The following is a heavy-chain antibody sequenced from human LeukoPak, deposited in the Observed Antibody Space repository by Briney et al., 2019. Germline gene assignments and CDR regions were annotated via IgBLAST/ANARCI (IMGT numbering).Heavy chain of an antibody. V-gene: IGHV5-51*01. Sequence: GESLKISCKGSGYSFTSYWIGWVRQMPGKGLEWMWIIYPGDSATRYSPSFQGQVTISADKSISTAYLQWSSLKASDTAMYYCARQADCSGGSCYGYYYYYYMDVWGKGTTVTVSS. CDR3: ARQADCSGGSCYGYYYYYYMDV. D-gene: IGHD2-15*01. CDR1: GYSFTSYW. J-gene: IGHJ6*03. CDR2: IYPGDSAT.